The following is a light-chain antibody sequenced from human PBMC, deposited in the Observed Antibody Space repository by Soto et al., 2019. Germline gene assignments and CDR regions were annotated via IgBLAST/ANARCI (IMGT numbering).Light chain of an antibody. J-gene: IGLJ3*02. CDR3: ISYMGGTSLM. CDR1: GSDIGSYNY. V-gene: IGLV2-14*01. Sequence: QSALTQPASVSGSPGQSITISCRGTGSDIGSYNYVSWYQQHPGKAPKLIIYEVTYRPSGVSNRFSGSKSGNTASLTISGLQAEDEADYYCISYMGGTSLMFGGATKLTVL. CDR2: EVT.